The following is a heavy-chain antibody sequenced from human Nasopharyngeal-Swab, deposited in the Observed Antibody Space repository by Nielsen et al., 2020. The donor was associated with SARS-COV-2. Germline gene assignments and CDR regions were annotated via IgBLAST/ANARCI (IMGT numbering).Heavy chain of an antibody. CDR2: ISSSSSYI. J-gene: IGHJ6*02. V-gene: IGHV3-21*01. CDR3: ARVVLRFLEWIPRLYGMDV. D-gene: IGHD3-3*01. Sequence: WIRKPPGKGLEWVSSISSSSSYIYYADSVKGRFTISRDNAKNSLYLQMNSLRAEDTAVYYCARVVLRFLEWIPRLYGMDVWGQGTTVTVSS.